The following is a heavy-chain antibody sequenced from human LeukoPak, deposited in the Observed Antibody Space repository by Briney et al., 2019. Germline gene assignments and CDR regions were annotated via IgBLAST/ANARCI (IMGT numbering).Heavy chain of an antibody. CDR2: IKSKTDGGTT. V-gene: IGHV3-15*01. CDR1: GFTFSNAW. Sequence: GGSLRLSCAASGFTFSNAWMSWVRQAPGKGLEWVGRIKSKTDGGTTDYAAPVKGRFTISSDDSKNSLYLQMNSMKTEDADVYYCQRYCSGGSCYSGGSNFDYWGQGTLVTVSS. J-gene: IGHJ4*02. D-gene: IGHD2-15*01. CDR3: QRYCSGGSCYSGGSNFDY.